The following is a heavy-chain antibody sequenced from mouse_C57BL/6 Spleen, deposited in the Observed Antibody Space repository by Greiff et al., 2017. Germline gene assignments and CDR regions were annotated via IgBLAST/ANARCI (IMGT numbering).Heavy chain of an antibody. D-gene: IGHD1-1*01. CDR1: GYTFTDYN. CDR2: INPNNGGT. CDR3: ARSEISFITTVVENYFDY. Sequence: VQLQQSGPELVKPGASVKIPCKASGYTFTDYNMDWVKQSHGKSLEWIGDINPNNGGTIYNQKFKGKATLTVDKSSSTAYMELRSLTSEDTAVYYCARSEISFITTVVENYFDYWGQGTTLTVSS. J-gene: IGHJ2*01. V-gene: IGHV1-18*01.